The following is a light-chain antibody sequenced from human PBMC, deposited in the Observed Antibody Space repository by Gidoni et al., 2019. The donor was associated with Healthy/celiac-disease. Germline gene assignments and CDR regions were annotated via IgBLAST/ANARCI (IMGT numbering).Light chain of an antibody. CDR3: QQYNSYST. Sequence: EIQMTQSPSTLSASVADRVTITCRASKSISSWLAWYQQKPGKAPKLLIYKASSLESGVPSRFSGSGSGTEFTLTISSLQPDDFATYYCQQYNSYSTFGQGTKVEIK. V-gene: IGKV1-5*03. J-gene: IGKJ1*01. CDR1: KSISSW. CDR2: KAS.